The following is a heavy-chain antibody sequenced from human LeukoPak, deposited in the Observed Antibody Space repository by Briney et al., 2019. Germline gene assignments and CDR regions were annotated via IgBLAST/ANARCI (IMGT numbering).Heavy chain of an antibody. CDR3: AKPDGSGNTYYMDV. CDR1: GFTFSSYW. CDR2: IKQDGSEK. D-gene: IGHD3-10*01. V-gene: IGHV3-7*01. J-gene: IGHJ6*03. Sequence: GGSLRLSCAASGFTFSSYWMSWVRQAPGKGLEWVANIKQDGSEKYYVDSVKGRFTISRDNSKNTVNLQMNSLRAEDTAVYYCAKPDGSGNTYYMDVWGKGTTVTVSS.